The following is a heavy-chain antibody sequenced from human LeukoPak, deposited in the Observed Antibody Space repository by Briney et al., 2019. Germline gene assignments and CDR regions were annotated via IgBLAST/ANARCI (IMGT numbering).Heavy chain of an antibody. J-gene: IGHJ6*04. Sequence: GSLRLSCSVSGFTFTSYWMTWVRQPPGKGLEWIGEINHSGSTNYNPSLKSRVTISVDTSKNQFSLKLSSVTAADTAVYYCARWRTSGYSSSWHRYYYYYGMDVWGKGTTVTVSS. CDR3: ARWRTSGYSSSWHRYYYYYGMDV. D-gene: IGHD6-13*01. CDR2: INHSGST. V-gene: IGHV4-34*01. CDR1: GFTFTSYW.